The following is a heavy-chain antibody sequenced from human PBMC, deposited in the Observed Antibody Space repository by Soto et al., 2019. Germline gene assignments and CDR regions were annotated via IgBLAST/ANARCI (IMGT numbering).Heavy chain of an antibody. CDR2: INPSGGST. J-gene: IGHJ6*02. CDR3: AREFLEWLAPYFYYYGMDV. Sequence: ASVKVSCKSSGYTFTSYYMHWVRQAPGQGLEWMGIINPSGGSTSYAQKFQGRVTMTRDTSTSTVYMELSSLRSEDTAVYYCAREFLEWLAPYFYYYGMDVWGQGTTVTVSS. CDR1: GYTFTSYY. D-gene: IGHD3-3*01. V-gene: IGHV1-46*01.